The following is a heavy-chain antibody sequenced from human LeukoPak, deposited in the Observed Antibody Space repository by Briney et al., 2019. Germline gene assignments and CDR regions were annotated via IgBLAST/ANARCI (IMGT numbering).Heavy chain of an antibody. Sequence: SETLSLTCTVSGGSISSGSYYWSWIRQPAGKGLEWIGRIYTSGSTNYNPSLKSRVTISVDTSKNQFSLKLSSVTAADTAVYYCASIYCISTSCYEGFDPWGQGTLVTVSS. CDR2: IYTSGST. D-gene: IGHD2-2*01. J-gene: IGHJ5*02. CDR1: GGSISSGSYY. V-gene: IGHV4-61*02. CDR3: ASIYCISTSCYEGFDP.